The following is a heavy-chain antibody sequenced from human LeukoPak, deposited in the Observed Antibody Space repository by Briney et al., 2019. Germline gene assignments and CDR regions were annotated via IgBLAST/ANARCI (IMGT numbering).Heavy chain of an antibody. D-gene: IGHD6-19*01. V-gene: IGHV3-7*01. Sequence: PGGSLRLSCAASGFTFSSYWMSWVRQAPGKGLEGVANINQDGSENYYVDSVKGRFTISRDNAKNSLYLQMNSLRAEDTAVYYCARDRRGMGKQWPNSASDYWGQGTLVTVSS. CDR3: ARDRRGMGKQWPNSASDY. J-gene: IGHJ4*02. CDR2: INQDGSEN. CDR1: GFTFSSYW.